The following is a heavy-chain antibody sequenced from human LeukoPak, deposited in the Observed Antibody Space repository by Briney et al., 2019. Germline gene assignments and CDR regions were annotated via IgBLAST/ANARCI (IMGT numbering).Heavy chain of an antibody. D-gene: IGHD3-22*01. CDR1: GSTFSSYS. CDR3: ARDKGHDSSGYYPDFDY. J-gene: IGHJ4*02. V-gene: IGHV3-21*01. CDR2: ISSSSSYI. Sequence: GGSLRLSCAASGSTFSSYSMNWVRQAPGKGLEWVSSISSSSSYIYYADSVKGRFTISRDNAKNSLYLQMNSLRAEDTAVYYCARDKGHDSSGYYPDFDYWGQGTLVTVSS.